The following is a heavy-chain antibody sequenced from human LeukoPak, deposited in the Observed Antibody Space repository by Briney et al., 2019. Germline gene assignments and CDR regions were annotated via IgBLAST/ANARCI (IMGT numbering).Heavy chain of an antibody. CDR1: DGSISRYY. D-gene: IGHD3-22*01. Sequence: SETLSLTCTVSDGSISRYYWSWIRQTPGKGLEWIGYFYSGSTNYNPSLKGRVAISVDTSQNQFSLKVTSVTAADTAVYYCTRHSKDSSGYYYDRPLDYWGQGTLVTVSS. CDR2: FYSGST. CDR3: TRHSKDSSGYYYDRPLDY. V-gene: IGHV4-59*08. J-gene: IGHJ4*02.